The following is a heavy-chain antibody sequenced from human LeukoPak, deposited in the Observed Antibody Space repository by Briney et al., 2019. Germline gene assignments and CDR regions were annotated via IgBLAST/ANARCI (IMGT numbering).Heavy chain of an antibody. CDR3: AGSLGYCTSNVCYLKY. Sequence: GASVKVSCKASGYTFSGYYVHWVRQAPGQGLECLGWISPNSGGTKYAQRFQGRVTMTRDTSISTAYMELSRLRSDDTAVYYCAGSLGYCTSNVCYLKYWGQGTLVTVSS. CDR1: GYTFSGYY. V-gene: IGHV1-2*02. J-gene: IGHJ4*02. CDR2: ISPNSGGT. D-gene: IGHD2-8*01.